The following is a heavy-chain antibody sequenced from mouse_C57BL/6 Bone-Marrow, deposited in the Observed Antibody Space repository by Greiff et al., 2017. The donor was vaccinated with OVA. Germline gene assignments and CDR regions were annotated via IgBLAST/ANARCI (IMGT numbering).Heavy chain of an antibody. Sequence: QVQLQQPGAELVRPGSSVKLSCKASGYTFTSYWMHWVKQRPIQGLEWIGNIDSSDSETHYNQKFKDKATLTVDKSSSTAYMQLSSLTSEDSAVYYCARAGDWYFDVWGTGTTVTVSS. J-gene: IGHJ1*03. V-gene: IGHV1-52*01. D-gene: IGHD4-1*01. CDR2: IDSSDSET. CDR1: GYTFTSYW. CDR3: ARAGDWYFDV.